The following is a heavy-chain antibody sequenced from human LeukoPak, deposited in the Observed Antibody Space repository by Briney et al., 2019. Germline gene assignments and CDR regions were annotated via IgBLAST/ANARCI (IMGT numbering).Heavy chain of an antibody. CDR2: IYYTGST. J-gene: IGHJ4*02. Sequence: KTSETLSLTCIVSGGSLSSRDYYWTWIRQRPGEGPEWIGYIYYTGSTYYNPSLKSRVTISIDTSNNQFSLRLSPVTAADTAVYYCARKAASTYFFEFWGQGALVTVSS. CDR1: GGSLSSRDYY. V-gene: IGHV4-31*03. D-gene: IGHD3-9*01. CDR3: ARKAASTYFFEF.